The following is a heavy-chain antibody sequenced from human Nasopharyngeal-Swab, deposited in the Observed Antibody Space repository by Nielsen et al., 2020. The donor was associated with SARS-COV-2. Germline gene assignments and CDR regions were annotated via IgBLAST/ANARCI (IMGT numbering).Heavy chain of an antibody. CDR3: AKADVLLWFGELSLDY. D-gene: IGHD3-10*01. CDR1: GFTFSSYA. V-gene: IGHV3-23*01. CDR2: ISGSGGST. J-gene: IGHJ4*02. Sequence: GESLKISCEASGFTFSSYAMSWVRQAPGKGLEWVSAISGSGGSTYYADSVKGRFTISRDNSKNTLYLQMNSLRAEDTAVYYCAKADVLLWFGELSLDYWGQGTLVTVSS.